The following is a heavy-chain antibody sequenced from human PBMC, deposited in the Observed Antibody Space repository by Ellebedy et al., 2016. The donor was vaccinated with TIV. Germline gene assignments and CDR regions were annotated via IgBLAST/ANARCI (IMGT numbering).Heavy chain of an antibody. D-gene: IGHD6-13*01. CDR3: VRDLSAAVDY. J-gene: IGHJ4*02. CDR1: GFTFSNYW. CDR2: INRDGSST. Sequence: GESLKISCAASGFTFSNYWMHWVRQAPGRGLVWVSRINRDGSSTTYADSVKGRFTISRDNAKNTLYLQMNSLRAEDTAVYYCVRDLSAAVDYWGQGILVTVSS. V-gene: IGHV3-74*03.